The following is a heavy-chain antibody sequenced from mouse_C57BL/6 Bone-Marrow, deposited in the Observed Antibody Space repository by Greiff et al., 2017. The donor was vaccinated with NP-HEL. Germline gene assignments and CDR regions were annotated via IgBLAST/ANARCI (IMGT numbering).Heavy chain of an antibody. D-gene: IGHD1-1*01. CDR1: GFTFSSYG. CDR2: ISSGGSYT. V-gene: IGHV5-6*02. Sequence: DVMLVESGGDLVKPGGSLKLSCAASGFTFSSYGMSWVRQTPDKRLEWVATISSGGSYTYYPDSVKGRFTISRDNAKNTLYLQMSSLKSEDTAMDYCASDGYWYFDVWGTGTTVTVSS. J-gene: IGHJ1*03. CDR3: ASDGYWYFDV.